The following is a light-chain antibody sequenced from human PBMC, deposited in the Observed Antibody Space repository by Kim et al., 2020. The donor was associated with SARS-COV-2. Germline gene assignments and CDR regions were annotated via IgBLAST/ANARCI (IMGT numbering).Light chain of an antibody. CDR3: QQRNSWPPAVT. Sequence: PGERATRSCRASQNMDTYLAWYQQRPGQAPRLLVYDASNRATGVPDRFSGSGSGTDFTLTISSLEPEDFSIYYCQQRNSWPPAVTFGGGTKVDIK. CDR2: DAS. J-gene: IGKJ4*01. CDR1: QNMDTY. V-gene: IGKV3-11*01.